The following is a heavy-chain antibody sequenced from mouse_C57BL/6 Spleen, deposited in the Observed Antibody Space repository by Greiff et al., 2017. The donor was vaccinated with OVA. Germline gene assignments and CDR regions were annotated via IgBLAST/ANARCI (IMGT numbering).Heavy chain of an antibody. V-gene: IGHV1-82*01. D-gene: IGHD1-1*01. J-gene: IGHJ1*03. CDR1: GYAFSSSW. Sequence: QVQLQQSGPELVKPGASVKISCKASGYAFSSSWMNWVKQRPGKGLEWIGRIYPGAGDTNYNGKFKGKATLTADKSSSTAYMQLSSLTSEDSAVYFCARLYYYGSSYEGWYFDVWGTGTTVTVSS. CDR3: ARLYYYGSSYEGWYFDV. CDR2: IYPGAGDT.